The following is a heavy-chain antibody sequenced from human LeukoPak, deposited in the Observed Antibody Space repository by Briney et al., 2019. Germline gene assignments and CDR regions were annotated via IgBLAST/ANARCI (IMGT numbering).Heavy chain of an antibody. CDR1: GYSFTSYW. J-gene: IGHJ4*02. V-gene: IGHV5-51*01. CDR3: ARQQGSNYYDSSGYYDY. D-gene: IGHD3-22*01. CDR2: IYPGDSDT. Sequence: PGESLKISCKGSGYSFTSYWIGWVRQMPGKGLEWMGIIYPGDSDTRYSPSFQGQVTISADKSISTAYLQWGSLKASDTAMYYCARQQGSNYYDSSGYYDYWGQGTLVTVSS.